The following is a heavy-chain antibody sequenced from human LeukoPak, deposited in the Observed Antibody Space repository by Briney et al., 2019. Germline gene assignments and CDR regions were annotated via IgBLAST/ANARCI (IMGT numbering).Heavy chain of an antibody. V-gene: IGHV4-39*07. Sequence: SETLSLTCTVTDRSIRSSNYYWGWIRQPPGKGLEWIGCSYCSRIPPYNPSLRRRVTRSVDTSKNQFSLKLSSVTAADTAVYYCARNFSSGWFDYWGQGTLVTVSS. D-gene: IGHD6-19*01. CDR2: SYCSRIP. CDR3: ARNFSSGWFDY. CDR1: DRSIRSSNYY. J-gene: IGHJ4*02.